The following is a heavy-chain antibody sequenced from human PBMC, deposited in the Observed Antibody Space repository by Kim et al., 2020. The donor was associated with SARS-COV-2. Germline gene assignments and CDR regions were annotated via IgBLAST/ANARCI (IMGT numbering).Heavy chain of an antibody. V-gene: IGHV3-9*01. J-gene: IGHJ4*02. Sequence: GGSLRLSCAASGFSFEEYGMHWVRQGPGKGLEWVSGINWNSDTVGYADSVKGRIIISRDNAKKSLVLQMNTLTPQDTAVYYCVKDVYKRDYGETGADYWGQGTLVTVSS. CDR2: INWNSDTV. CDR1: GFSFEEYG. CDR3: VKDVYKRDYGETGADY. D-gene: IGHD4-17*01.